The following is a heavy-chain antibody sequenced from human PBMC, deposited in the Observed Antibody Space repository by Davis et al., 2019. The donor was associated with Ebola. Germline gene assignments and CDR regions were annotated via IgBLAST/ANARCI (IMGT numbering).Heavy chain of an antibody. J-gene: IGHJ4*02. V-gene: IGHV4-4*02. CDR1: GGSISSSNW. CDR3: ARVFLTRSGQVVDS. D-gene: IGHD6-25*01. Sequence: SETLSLTCAVSGGSISSSNWWSWVRQAPGKGLQWIGEINPRGNTTYDASLRSRVTISLDTSQNQFSLNLSSVTAADTALYYCARVFLTRSGQVVDSWGQGSLVTVSS. CDR2: INPRGNT.